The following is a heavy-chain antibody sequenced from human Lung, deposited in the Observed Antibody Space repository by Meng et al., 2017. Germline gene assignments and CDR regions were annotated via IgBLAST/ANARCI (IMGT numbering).Heavy chain of an antibody. CDR2: SNPNSGDT. D-gene: IGHD3-10*01. CDR1: GYSFTGYY. Sequence: QVHLVQSGAEVKKPGASVTVSCTASGYSFTGYYMHWVRQGPGQGLEGMRRSNPNSGDTRYAQKFQGRVTMTRDTAISTAYMELSSVIFDDTGVYYCARGPGAVRSPYYFDYWGQGTLVTVSS. J-gene: IGHJ4*02. V-gene: IGHV1-2*05. CDR3: ARGPGAVRSPYYFDY.